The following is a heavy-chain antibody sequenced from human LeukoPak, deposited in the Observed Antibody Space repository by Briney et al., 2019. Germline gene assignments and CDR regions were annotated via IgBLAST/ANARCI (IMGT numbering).Heavy chain of an antibody. CDR2: ISAYNGNT. J-gene: IGHJ5*02. V-gene: IGHV1-18*01. CDR3: ARDPTKVTYDILTGYYFGRGGWFDP. CDR1: GYTFTSYG. D-gene: IGHD3-9*01. Sequence: ASVKVSCKASGYTFTSYGISWVRQAPGQGLEWMGWISAYNGNTNYAQKLQGRVTMTTDTSTSTAYMELRSLRADDTAVYYCARDPTKVTYDILTGYYFGRGGWFDPWGQGTLVTVSS.